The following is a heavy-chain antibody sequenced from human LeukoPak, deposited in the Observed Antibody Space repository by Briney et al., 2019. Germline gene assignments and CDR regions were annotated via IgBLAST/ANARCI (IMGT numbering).Heavy chain of an antibody. V-gene: IGHV3-30*18. CDR1: GFTLSTFG. Sequence: PGGSLRLSCAASGFTLSTFGNHWVRQAPGKGLEWVASISSDGNHKCYVGSVEGRFTISRDNSRNTLYLQMNSLRTEDTAVYYCAKAGAYDSSGYYYYLDYWGQGTLVTVPS. J-gene: IGHJ4*02. CDR3: AKAGAYDSSGYYYYLDY. CDR2: ISSDGNHK. D-gene: IGHD3-22*01.